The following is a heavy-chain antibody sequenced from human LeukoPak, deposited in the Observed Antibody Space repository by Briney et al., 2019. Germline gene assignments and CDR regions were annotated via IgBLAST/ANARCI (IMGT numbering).Heavy chain of an antibody. CDR2: IYTSGST. CDR3: ASADSYGPAYFDY. V-gene: IGHV4-4*07. J-gene: IGHJ4*02. D-gene: IGHD5-18*01. Sequence: SETLSLTCTVSGGSISSYYWSWIRQPAGKGLEWIGRIYTSGSTNYSPPLKSRVTMSVDTSKNQFSLKLSSVTAADTAVYYCASADSYGPAYFDYWGQGTLVTVSS. CDR1: GGSISSYY.